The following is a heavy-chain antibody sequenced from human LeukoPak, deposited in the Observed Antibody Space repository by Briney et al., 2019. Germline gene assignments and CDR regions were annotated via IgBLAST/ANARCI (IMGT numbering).Heavy chain of an antibody. CDR3: AKADIVVVPAAAPPPYYYYGMDV. D-gene: IGHD2-2*01. V-gene: IGHV3-66*01. CDR2: IYSGGST. Sequence: GGSLRLSCAASGFTVSSNYMSWVRQAPGKGLEWVSVIYSGGSTYYADSVKGRFTISRDNSKNTLYLQMNSLRAEDTAVYYCAKADIVVVPAAAPPPYYYYGMDVWGQGTTVTVSS. CDR1: GFTVSSNY. J-gene: IGHJ6*02.